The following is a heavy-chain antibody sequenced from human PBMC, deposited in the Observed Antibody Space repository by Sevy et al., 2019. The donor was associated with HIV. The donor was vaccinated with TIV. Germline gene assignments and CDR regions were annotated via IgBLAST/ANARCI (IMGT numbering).Heavy chain of an antibody. V-gene: IGHV3-30*02. D-gene: IGHD3-10*01. CDR2: IRYDGSTK. Sequence: GGSLRLSCAASGFTFSRYGMHWVRQAPGKGLEWVAFIRYDGSTKYYAESVKGRFIISRDNSKDTLYLQMNSLRGDDTSLYYCAKGLGMVQGALLSDDVWGQGTMLTVSS. CDR3: AKGLGMVQGALLSDDV. CDR1: GFTFSRYG. J-gene: IGHJ3*01.